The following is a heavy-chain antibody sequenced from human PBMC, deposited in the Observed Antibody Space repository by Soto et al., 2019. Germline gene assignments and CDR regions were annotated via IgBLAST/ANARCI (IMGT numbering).Heavy chain of an antibody. V-gene: IGHV1-69*12. J-gene: IGHJ5*02. D-gene: IGHD3-16*02. CDR1: GGTFSDYT. CDR3: ASDSPWGELSLHPTWFDP. CDR2: IIPIFDTA. Sequence: QVQLVQSGAEVKKPGSSVKVSCKASGGTFSDYTISWLRQAPGQGPEWMGGIIPIFDTANYAQKFQGRVSITADESTSTAYMERSSLRSGDTAVYSCASDSPWGELSLHPTWFDPWGQGTLVNVSS.